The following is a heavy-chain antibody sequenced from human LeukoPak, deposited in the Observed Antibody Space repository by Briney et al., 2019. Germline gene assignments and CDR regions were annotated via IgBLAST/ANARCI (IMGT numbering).Heavy chain of an antibody. J-gene: IGHJ3*02. Sequence: ASVKVSCKASGYTFTGYYMHWVRQAPGQGLEWMGWINPNSGGTNYAQKFQGRVTMTRDTSISTAYMELSRLRSDDTAVYYCAREDSSYQTDAFDIWGQGTMVTVSS. V-gene: IGHV1-2*02. CDR1: GYTFTGYY. CDR2: INPNSGGT. CDR3: AREDSSYQTDAFDI. D-gene: IGHD6-6*01.